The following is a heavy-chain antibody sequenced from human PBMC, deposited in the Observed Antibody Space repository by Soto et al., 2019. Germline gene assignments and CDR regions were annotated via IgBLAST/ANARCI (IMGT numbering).Heavy chain of an antibody. V-gene: IGHV3-30*18. CDR1: GFTFSSYG. J-gene: IGHJ6*02. D-gene: IGHD3-16*01. CDR2: ISYDGSNK. CDR3: AKRGEPQYYYGMDV. Sequence: GGSLRLSCAASGFTFSSYGMHWVRQAPGKGLEWVAVISYDGSNKYYADSVKGRFTISRDNSKNTLYLQMNSLRAEDAAVYYCAKRGEPQYYYGMDVWGQGTTVTVSS.